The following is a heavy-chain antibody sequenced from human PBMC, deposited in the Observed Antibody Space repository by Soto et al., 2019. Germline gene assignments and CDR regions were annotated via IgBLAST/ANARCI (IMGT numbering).Heavy chain of an antibody. CDR2: TDPRDSYI. CDR3: AIPLARTTPFDF. J-gene: IGHJ4*02. D-gene: IGHD1-7*01. Sequence: ESLKISCQAAGYTFTNDYIAWVRHVPGKGLEWMGRTDPRDSYIKYSPSFEGHVTLSVAKYIGTAFLQWSRVEDSDTAMYGGAIPLARTTPFDFWGKGWLVTV. CDR1: GYTFTNDY. V-gene: IGHV5-10-1*01.